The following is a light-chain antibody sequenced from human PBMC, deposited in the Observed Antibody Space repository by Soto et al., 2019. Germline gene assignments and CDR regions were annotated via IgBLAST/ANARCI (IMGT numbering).Light chain of an antibody. J-gene: IGLJ2*01. CDR1: YSNIGSNF. Sequence: QSVLTQPPSVSAAAGQKVTISCSGSYSNIGSNFVSWYQHFPGSAPRLLIYDNSQRPSGIPDRFSGSKSGSSATLGITGLQTGDEADHYCGTWDSSLSVVLFGGGTKLTVL. V-gene: IGLV1-51*01. CDR3: GTWDSSLSVVL. CDR2: DNS.